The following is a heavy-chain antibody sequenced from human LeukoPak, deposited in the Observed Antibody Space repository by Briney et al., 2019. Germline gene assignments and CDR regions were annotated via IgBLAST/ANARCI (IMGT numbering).Heavy chain of an antibody. CDR2: ISAYNGNT. CDR1: GYTFTSYG. D-gene: IGHD6-19*01. CDR3: AREGGPLGQQWLGYYYGMDV. Sequence: GASVKVSCKASGYTFTSYGISWVRQAPGQGLEWMGWISAYNGNTNYAQKLQGRVTMTTDTSTSTAYMELRSLRSDDTAVYYCAREGGPLGQQWLGYYYGMDVWGQGTTVTVSS. V-gene: IGHV1-18*01. J-gene: IGHJ6*02.